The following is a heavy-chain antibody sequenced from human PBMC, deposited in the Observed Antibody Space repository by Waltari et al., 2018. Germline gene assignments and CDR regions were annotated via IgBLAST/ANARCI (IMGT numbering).Heavy chain of an antibody. CDR1: GGSISSGSYY. D-gene: IGHD2-8*01. CDR3: ARRHPGYCSNGVCSSFDF. Sequence: QLQLQESGPGLVKPSETLPLTCTVSGGSISSGSYYWGWVSQPPGTGLEWIGSIYYSGNTYYNPSLRSRVTLSVDTSKNQFSLKLSSVTAADTAVYYCARRHPGYCSNGVCSSFDFWGQGTLVTVSS. J-gene: IGHJ4*02. V-gene: IGHV4-39*01. CDR2: IYYSGNT.